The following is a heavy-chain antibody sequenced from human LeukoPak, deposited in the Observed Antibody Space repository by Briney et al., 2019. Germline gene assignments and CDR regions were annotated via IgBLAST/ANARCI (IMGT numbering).Heavy chain of an antibody. V-gene: IGHV3-9*03. CDR2: ISWNSGSI. CDR3: AKAGGDYREYHDAFDI. CDR1: GFTFDDYA. J-gene: IGHJ3*02. Sequence: QAGGSLRLSCAASGFTFDDYAMHWVRHAPGKGLEGVSDISWNSGSIGYADSVKGRYTISRDNAKNSLYPQMNSLRAEDMALYYCAKAGGDYREYHDAFDIWGQGTMVTVSS. D-gene: IGHD4-17*01.